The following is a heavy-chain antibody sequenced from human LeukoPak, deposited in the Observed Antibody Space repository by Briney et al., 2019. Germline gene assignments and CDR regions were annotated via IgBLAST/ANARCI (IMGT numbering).Heavy chain of an antibody. CDR2: ISYDGSNK. Sequence: GGSLRLSCAASGFTFSSYGMHWVRQAPGKGLEWVAVISYDGSNKYYADSVKGRFTISRDNSKNTLYLQMNSLRAEDTAVYYCAKGGISTMVRGVHFDYWGQGTLVTVSS. CDR3: AKGGISTMVRGVHFDY. CDR1: GFTFSSYG. J-gene: IGHJ4*02. D-gene: IGHD3-10*01. V-gene: IGHV3-30*18.